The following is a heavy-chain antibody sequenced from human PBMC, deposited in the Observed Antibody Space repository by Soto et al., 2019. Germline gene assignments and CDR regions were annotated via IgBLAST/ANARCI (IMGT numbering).Heavy chain of an antibody. D-gene: IGHD6-6*01. V-gene: IGHV4-39*01. CDR2: INYSGYT. CDR1: GGSISTIGYY. CDR3: ARQRGHSSSYWYFDL. Sequence: QLLLQESGPGLVKPSETLSLTCTVSGGSISTIGYYWGWIRQPPGKGLEWIGSINYSGYTYYNASLKSRVTISLDTSRNQFSLNLNSVTASDTAVYYCARQRGHSSSYWYFDLWGRDTLVTVSS. J-gene: IGHJ2*01.